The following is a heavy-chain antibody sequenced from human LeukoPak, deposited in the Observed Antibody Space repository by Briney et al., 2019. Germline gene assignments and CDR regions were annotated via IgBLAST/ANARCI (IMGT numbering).Heavy chain of an antibody. D-gene: IGHD3-22*01. V-gene: IGHV1-46*01. CDR3: ARGALDSSGYSPWDY. CDR2: INPSGGRT. Sequence: ASVKVSCKASGYTFTSFYLHWVRQAPGQGLQWMGIINPSGGRTNYAQKFQGRLTVTRDTSTSTLYMELSSLRSEETAVYYCARGALDSSGYSPWDYWGQGTLVTVSS. J-gene: IGHJ4*02. CDR1: GYTFTSFY.